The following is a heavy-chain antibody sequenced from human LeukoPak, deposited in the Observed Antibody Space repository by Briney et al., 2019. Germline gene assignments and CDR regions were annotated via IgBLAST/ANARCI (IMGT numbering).Heavy chain of an antibody. CDR2: SNTDGSST. V-gene: IGHV3-74*01. J-gene: IGHJ4*02. Sequence: RSNTDGSSTNYADSVKGRFTISRDNAKSTLYLQMNSLRAEDTAVYYCARGYSDYYYFDSWGQGTLVTVSS. CDR3: ARGYSDYYYFDS. D-gene: IGHD4-11*01.